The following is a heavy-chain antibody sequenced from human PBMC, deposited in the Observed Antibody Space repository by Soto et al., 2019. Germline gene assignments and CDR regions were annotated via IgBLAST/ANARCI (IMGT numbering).Heavy chain of an antibody. CDR2: IYSGGST. D-gene: IGHD3-9*01. J-gene: IGHJ6*02. V-gene: IGHV3-53*01. CDR1: GFTVSSNY. CDR3: ARDRGVRYFDWLQNYYYYGMDV. Sequence: GGSLRLSCAASGFTVSSNYMSWVRQAPGKGLEWVSVIYSGGSTYYADSVKGRFTISRDNSKNTLYLQMNSLRAEDTAVYYCARDRGVRYFDWLQNYYYYGMDVWGQGTTVTVSS.